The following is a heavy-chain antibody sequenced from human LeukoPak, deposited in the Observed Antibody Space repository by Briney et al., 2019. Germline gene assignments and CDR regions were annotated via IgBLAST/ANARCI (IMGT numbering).Heavy chain of an antibody. Sequence: GGSLRLSCATFGFTFSSHSMSWVRQAPGRGLEWVANIKQDGGEKHYVDSVKGRFSISRDNTKNSLYLQMSSLRAEDTAVYYCARAMGTSYGFWSGSYTVSYYYYMDVWGKGTTVAVS. CDR3: ARAMGTSYGFWSGSYTVSYYYYMDV. V-gene: IGHV3-7*01. CDR2: IKQDGGEK. CDR1: GFTFSSHS. J-gene: IGHJ6*03. D-gene: IGHD3-3*01.